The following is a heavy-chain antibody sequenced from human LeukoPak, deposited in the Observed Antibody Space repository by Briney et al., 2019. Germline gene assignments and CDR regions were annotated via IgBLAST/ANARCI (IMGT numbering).Heavy chain of an antibody. Sequence: GESLKISCKDSGYRFTSYWIAWVRQMPGKGLEWMGIIYPGDSDTRYSPSFQGQVTISADKSISTAYLQWSSLKASDTAMYYCARSNYYDSSGYLDAFDIWGQGTMVTVSS. J-gene: IGHJ3*02. V-gene: IGHV5-51*01. D-gene: IGHD3-22*01. CDR1: GYRFTSYW. CDR3: ARSNYYDSSGYLDAFDI. CDR2: IYPGDSDT.